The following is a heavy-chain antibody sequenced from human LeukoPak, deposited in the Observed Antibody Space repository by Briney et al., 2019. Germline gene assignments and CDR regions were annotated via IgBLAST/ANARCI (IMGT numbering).Heavy chain of an antibody. J-gene: IGHJ6*02. CDR2: FDPEDGET. V-gene: IGHV1-24*01. D-gene: IGHD2-2*01. Sequence: ASVKVSCKVSGYTLTELSMHWVRQAPGKGLEWMGGFDPEDGETIYAQRFQGRVTMTEDTSTDTAYMELSSLRSEDTAVYYCAIPDCSSTSCYGLRQNYYYYGMDVWGQGTTVTVSS. CDR3: AIPDCSSTSCYGLRQNYYYYGMDV. CDR1: GYTLTELS.